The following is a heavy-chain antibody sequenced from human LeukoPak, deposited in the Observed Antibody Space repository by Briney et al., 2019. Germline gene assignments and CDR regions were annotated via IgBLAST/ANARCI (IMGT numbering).Heavy chain of an antibody. V-gene: IGHV1-24*01. CDR1: GYTLTELS. J-gene: IGHJ5*02. CDR2: FDPEDGET. Sequence: GASVKVSCKVSGYTLTELSMHWVRQAPGKGLEWMGGFDPEDGETIYAQKFQGRVTMTEDTSTDTAYMELSSLRSEDTAVYYCAPQPKAYCGGDCYSGWFDPWGQGTLVTVSS. D-gene: IGHD2-21*01. CDR3: APQPKAYCGGDCYSGWFDP.